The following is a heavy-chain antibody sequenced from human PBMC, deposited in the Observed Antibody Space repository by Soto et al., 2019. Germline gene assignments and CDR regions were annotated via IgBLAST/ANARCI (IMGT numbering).Heavy chain of an antibody. J-gene: IGHJ6*02. CDR3: AKAKDSSGYYYGMDV. CDR1: GFTFSTYA. D-gene: IGHD3-22*01. Sequence: EVQLLESGGGLVQPGGSLRLSCAASGFTFSTYAMSWVRQAPGKGLEWVSAISGSGGSTYYADSVKGRFTISRDNSKNTLYLQMNSLRAEDTAVYYCAKAKDSSGYYYGMDVWGQGTTVTVSS. V-gene: IGHV3-23*01. CDR2: ISGSGGST.